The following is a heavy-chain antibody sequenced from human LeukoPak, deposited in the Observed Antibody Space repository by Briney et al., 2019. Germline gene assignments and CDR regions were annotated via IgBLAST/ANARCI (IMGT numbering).Heavy chain of an antibody. J-gene: IGHJ4*02. CDR2: IRGSRGST. Sequence: PGGSLRLSCAASGFTFSSYAMNWVRQAPGKGLEWVSAIRGSRGSTYYADSVKGRFTISRDNSKNTLFLQMNSLRAEDTAVYYCAKEESQWLVTSSFDYWGQGTLVTVSS. V-gene: IGHV3-23*01. CDR1: GFTFSSYA. CDR3: AKEESQWLVTSSFDY. D-gene: IGHD6-19*01.